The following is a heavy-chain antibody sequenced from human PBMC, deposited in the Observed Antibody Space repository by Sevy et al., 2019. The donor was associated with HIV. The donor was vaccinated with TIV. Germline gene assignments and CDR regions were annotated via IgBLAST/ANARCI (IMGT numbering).Heavy chain of an antibody. CDR1: GFTFSSYA. J-gene: IGHJ6*02. V-gene: IGHV3-23*01. Sequence: GGSLRLSCAASGFTFSSYAMSWVRQAPGKGLKWVSAIDGSGGRTYSADSVKGRFTISRDNSKNTLYLQMNSLRAEDTAIYFCARVVGALPGYYYGMDVWGQGTTVTVSS. CDR2: IDGSGGRT. D-gene: IGHD1-26*01. CDR3: ARVVGALPGYYYGMDV.